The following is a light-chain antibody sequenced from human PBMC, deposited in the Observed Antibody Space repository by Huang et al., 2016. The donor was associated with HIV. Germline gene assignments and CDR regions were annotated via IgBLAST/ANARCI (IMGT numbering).Light chain of an antibody. CDR2: AAS. CDR1: ENIVYS. J-gene: IGKJ4*01. CDR3: QQSRSLPRT. Sequence: EIQLTQSPSSLSASVGDGITITCRAIENIVYSLSWFRQRPGRAPEALIYAASRLHAGVPSKFSATGSGANFTLSIDGLGPEDFATYYCQQSRSLPRTYGGGTKVDI. V-gene: IGKV1-39*01.